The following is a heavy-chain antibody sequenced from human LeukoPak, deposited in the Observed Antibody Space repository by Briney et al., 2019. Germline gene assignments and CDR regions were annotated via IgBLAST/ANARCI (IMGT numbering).Heavy chain of an antibody. CDR1: GGSISSYY. V-gene: IGHV4-59*12. CDR3: AGLVVGATRKHPPDI. CDR2: IYYSGST. Sequence: SETLSLTCTVSGGSISSYYWSWIRQPPGKGLEWIGYIYYSGSTNYNPSLKSRVTMSVDTSKNQFSLKLSSVTAADTAVYYCAGLVVGATRKHPPDIWGQGTMVTVSS. D-gene: IGHD1-26*01. J-gene: IGHJ3*02.